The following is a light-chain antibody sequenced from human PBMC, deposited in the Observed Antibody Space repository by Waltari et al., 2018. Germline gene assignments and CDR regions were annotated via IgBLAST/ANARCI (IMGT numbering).Light chain of an antibody. J-gene: IGLJ3*02. CDR2: GST. CDR3: QSYDTSLSVV. V-gene: IGLV1-40*01. Sequence: QSVLTQPPSVSGAPGQRVTLSCTGRGPNIGAGHDGTWYQQLPRAAPKLLIYGSTSRPLGVPARFFGSTSGTSASLAITGLQAEDEADYYCQSYDTSLSVVFGGGTKLTVL. CDR1: GPNIGAGHD.